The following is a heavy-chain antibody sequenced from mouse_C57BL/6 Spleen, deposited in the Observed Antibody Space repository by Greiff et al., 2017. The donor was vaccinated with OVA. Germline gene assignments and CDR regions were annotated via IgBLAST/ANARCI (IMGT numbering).Heavy chain of an antibody. CDR3: ARGYYGSSPYYFDD. CDR2: ISDGGSYT. V-gene: IGHV5-4*03. Sequence: EVKLMESGGGLVKPGGSLKLSCAASGFTFSSYAMSWVRQTPEKRLEWVATISDGGSYTYYPDNVKGRFTISRDNAKNNLYLQMSHLKSEDTAMYYCARGYYGSSPYYFDDWGQGTTLTVSS. D-gene: IGHD1-1*01. J-gene: IGHJ2*01. CDR1: GFTFSSYA.